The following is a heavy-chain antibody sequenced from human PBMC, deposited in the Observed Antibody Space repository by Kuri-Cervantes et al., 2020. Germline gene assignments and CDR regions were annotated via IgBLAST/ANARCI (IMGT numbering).Heavy chain of an antibody. V-gene: IGHV3-30-3*01. Sequence: GGSLRLSCAASGFTFSSYWMSWVRQAPGKGLEWVAVISYDGSNKYYADSVKGRFTISRDNSKNTLYLQMNSLRAEDTAVYYCARDVKGPGEDPIAATAPIDYWGQGTLVTVSS. J-gene: IGHJ4*02. CDR1: GFTFSSYW. CDR3: ARDVKGPGEDPIAATAPIDY. D-gene: IGHD6-13*01. CDR2: ISYDGSNK.